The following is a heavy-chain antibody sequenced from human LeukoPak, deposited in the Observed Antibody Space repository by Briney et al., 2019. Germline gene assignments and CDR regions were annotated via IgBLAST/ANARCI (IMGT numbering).Heavy chain of an antibody. J-gene: IGHJ4*02. CDR2: IRSKAYGGTT. D-gene: IGHD2-15*01. Sequence: GGSLRLSCTASGFTFGDYAMSWFRQAPGKGLEWVGFIRSKAYGGTTEYAASVKGRFTISRDDSKSIAYLQMNSLKTEDTAVYYCTRAVKRWWEPNYFDYWGQGTLVTVSS. CDR3: TRAVKRWWEPNYFDY. V-gene: IGHV3-49*03. CDR1: GFTFGDYA.